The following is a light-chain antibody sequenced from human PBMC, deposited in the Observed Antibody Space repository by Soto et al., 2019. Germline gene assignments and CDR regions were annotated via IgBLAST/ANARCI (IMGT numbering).Light chain of an antibody. Sequence: IQMTQSPSSLSASVGDRVTITFRASQSISSYLNWYQQKPGKAPKLLIYAASSLQSGVPSRFSGSGSGTDFTLTISSLQPEDFATYYCQQSYSTLRITFGQGTRLEI. CDR1: QSISSY. CDR2: AAS. J-gene: IGKJ5*01. V-gene: IGKV1-39*01. CDR3: QQSYSTLRIT.